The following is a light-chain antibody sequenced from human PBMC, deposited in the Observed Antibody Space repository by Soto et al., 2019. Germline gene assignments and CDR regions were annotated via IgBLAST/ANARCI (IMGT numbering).Light chain of an antibody. V-gene: IGKV1-39*01. J-gene: IGKJ2*01. Sequence: DIQVTQSPSSLSASVGDRVTITGRASQSISSSLNWYQQKPGKAPKLLIYAASSLQSGVPSRFSGSGSGTDFTLTISSLQPEDFATYYCQQSYSTPYTFGQGTKLEIK. CDR2: AAS. CDR3: QQSYSTPYT. CDR1: QSISSS.